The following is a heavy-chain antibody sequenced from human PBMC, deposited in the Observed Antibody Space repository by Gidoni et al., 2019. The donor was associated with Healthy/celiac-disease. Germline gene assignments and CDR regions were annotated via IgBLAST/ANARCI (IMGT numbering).Heavy chain of an antibody. CDR1: GFTFSSYS. CDR2: ISSSSSTI. J-gene: IGHJ3*02. Sequence: EVQLVESGGGLVQPGGSLRLSCAASGFTFSSYSMNWVRQAPGKGLEWVSYISSSSSTIYYADSVKGRFTISRDNAKNSLYLQMNSLRDEDTAVYYCARVSPGYYDRSGYPIQDALDIWGQGTMVTVSS. CDR3: ARVSPGYYDRSGYPIQDALDI. V-gene: IGHV3-48*02. D-gene: IGHD3-22*01.